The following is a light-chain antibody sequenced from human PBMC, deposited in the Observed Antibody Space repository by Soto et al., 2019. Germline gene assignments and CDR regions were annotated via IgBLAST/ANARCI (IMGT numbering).Light chain of an antibody. CDR2: GAS. V-gene: IGKV3-20*01. CDR1: RSVLSGY. Sequence: EIVLTQSPGTLSLSPGERATLSCRASRSVLSGYFAWYQQKPGQAPRLLMYGASPRATGIPDRFSGGGSGTDFALTISRLEPEEFAVYYCQQYGSSPFTFGQGTKREIK. CDR3: QQYGSSPFT. J-gene: IGKJ2*01.